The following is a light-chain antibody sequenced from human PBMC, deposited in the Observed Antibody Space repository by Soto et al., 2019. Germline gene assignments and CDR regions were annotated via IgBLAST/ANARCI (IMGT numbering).Light chain of an antibody. CDR1: SSDVGGYNY. CDR2: EVS. CDR3: SSYTSSSTLV. V-gene: IGLV2-14*01. Sequence: SVLTQPASVSGSPGQSITISCTGSSSDVGGYNYVSWYQQHPGKAPKLMIYEVSNRPSGISNRFSGSKSGNTASLTLSGLQAEDEADYYCSSYTSSSTLVFGGGTKATVL. J-gene: IGLJ2*01.